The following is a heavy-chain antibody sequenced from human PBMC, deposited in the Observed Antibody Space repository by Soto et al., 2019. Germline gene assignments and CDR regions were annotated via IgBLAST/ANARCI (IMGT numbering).Heavy chain of an antibody. CDR2: IRWNSGSI. D-gene: IGHD6-19*01. V-gene: IGHV3-9*01. CDR1: GFTFGDYA. Sequence: GGSLRLSCAASGFTFGDYAMHWVRQAPGKGLEWVSGIRWNSGSIGYADSVKGRFTISRDNATSSLYLQMTSLRAEDTALYYCATDSGYRSGWYDGSDAFDIWGHGTMVTV. CDR3: ATDSGYRSGWYDGSDAFDI. J-gene: IGHJ3*02.